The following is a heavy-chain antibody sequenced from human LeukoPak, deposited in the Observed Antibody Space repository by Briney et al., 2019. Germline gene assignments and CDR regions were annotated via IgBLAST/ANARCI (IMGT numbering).Heavy chain of an antibody. J-gene: IGHJ3*02. Sequence: GGSLRLSCAASGFTFYDYAMHWVRQAPGKGLEWVSLISGDGGSTYYADSVKGRFTISRDNSKNSLYLQMNSLRTEDTALYYCAKDYYDSSGGNAFDIWGQGTMVTVSS. D-gene: IGHD3-22*01. V-gene: IGHV3-43*02. CDR2: ISGDGGST. CDR3: AKDYYDSSGGNAFDI. CDR1: GFTFYDYA.